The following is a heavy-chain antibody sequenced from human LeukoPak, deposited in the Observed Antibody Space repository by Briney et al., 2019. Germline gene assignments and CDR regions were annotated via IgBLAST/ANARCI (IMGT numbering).Heavy chain of an antibody. V-gene: IGHV3-21*01. Sequence: AGVSLRLSCAASGLTFKNYHMNCVRQFRGKGPEWVSSITDNCLSIYYADSVKGLFTISRHSPENSVYLQIHSLRAEDTVVYCCAREALSGSSYFAYWGLGTLVGVSS. CDR2: ITDNCLSI. CDR3: AREALSGSSYFAY. D-gene: IGHD6-19*01. J-gene: IGHJ4*02. CDR1: GLTFKNYH.